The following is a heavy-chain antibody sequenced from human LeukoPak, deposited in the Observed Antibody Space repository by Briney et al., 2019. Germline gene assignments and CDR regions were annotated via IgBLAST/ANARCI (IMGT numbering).Heavy chain of an antibody. J-gene: IGHJ4*02. CDR1: GGSISSSIYY. D-gene: IGHD3-22*01. CDR2: IYYSGST. CDR3: ARNAPHLYDSLSYYFDY. Sequence: PSETLFLTCTVSGGSISSSIYYWGWIRQPPGKGLEWIGSIYYSGSTYYNPSLKSRVTISVDTSKNQFSLKLSSLTAADTAVYYCARNAPHLYDSLSYYFDYWGQGTLVTVSS. V-gene: IGHV4-39*07.